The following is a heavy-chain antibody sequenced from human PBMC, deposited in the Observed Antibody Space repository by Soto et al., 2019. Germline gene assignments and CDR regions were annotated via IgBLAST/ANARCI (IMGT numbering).Heavy chain of an antibody. Sequence: ASVKVSCKASGYTFTSYGISWVRQAPGQGLEWMGWISAYNGNTNYAQKLQGRVTMTTDTSQSTLYLQMNSLRADDTAMYYCARWSYLDYWGQGTRVTVSS. CDR2: ISAYNGNT. V-gene: IGHV1-18*01. CDR3: ARWSYLDY. D-gene: IGHD3-3*01. CDR1: GYTFTSYG. J-gene: IGHJ4*02.